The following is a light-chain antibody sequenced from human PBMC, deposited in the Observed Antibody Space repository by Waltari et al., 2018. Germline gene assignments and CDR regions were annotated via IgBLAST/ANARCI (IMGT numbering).Light chain of an antibody. J-gene: IGLJ1*01. CDR3: AAWADSLSGYV. CDR1: MSNIEGDI. Sequence: QSVLTQPPSASGTPGQRVTISWSGSMSNIEGDIISWLHHLPGRAPTLLTYNNNQRSAGVPSRFSASKSGTSASLAISGLQSEDEADYYCAAWADSLSGYVFGTGTKVTVL. CDR2: NNN. V-gene: IGLV1-44*01.